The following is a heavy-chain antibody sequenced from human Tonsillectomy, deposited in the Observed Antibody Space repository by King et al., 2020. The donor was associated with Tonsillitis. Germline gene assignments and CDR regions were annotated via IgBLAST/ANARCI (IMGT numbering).Heavy chain of an antibody. J-gene: IGHJ4*02. CDR2: ITWNSGSI. Sequence: VQLVESGGGLVQPGRSLRLSCAASGFTFDDYAMHWVRQAPGKGLEWVSGITWNSGSIVYADSVKGRFTSSRDNPKNSLYLQMNSLRAEDTALYYCAKDIGTVVVVAATPFDYWGQGTLVTVSS. D-gene: IGHD2-15*01. V-gene: IGHV3-9*01. CDR1: GFTFDDYA. CDR3: AKDIGTVVVVAATPFDY.